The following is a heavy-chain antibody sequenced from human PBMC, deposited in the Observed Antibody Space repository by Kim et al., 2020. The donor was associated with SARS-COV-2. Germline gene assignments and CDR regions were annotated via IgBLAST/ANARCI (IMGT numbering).Heavy chain of an antibody. Sequence: AQKLQGRVTMTTDTSTSTAYMELRSLRSDDTAVYYCARGPLRGYTGQWKYWGQGTLVTVSS. J-gene: IGHJ4*02. V-gene: IGHV1-18*01. D-gene: IGHD3-22*01. CDR3: ARGPLRGYTGQWKY.